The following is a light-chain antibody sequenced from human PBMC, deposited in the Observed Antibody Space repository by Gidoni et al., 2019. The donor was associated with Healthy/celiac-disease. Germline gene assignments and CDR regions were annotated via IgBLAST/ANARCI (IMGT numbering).Light chain of an antibody. CDR2: GAS. J-gene: IGKJ1*01. Sequence: EIVLTQSPATLSLSPGERATLSCRASQSVSSSYLAGYQQKPGQAPRLLIYGASSRATGIPDRFSGSGSGTDFTLTISRLEPEDFAVYYSQQYGSSPPTFGQGTKVEIK. CDR3: QQYGSSPPT. CDR1: QSVSSSY. V-gene: IGKV3-20*01.